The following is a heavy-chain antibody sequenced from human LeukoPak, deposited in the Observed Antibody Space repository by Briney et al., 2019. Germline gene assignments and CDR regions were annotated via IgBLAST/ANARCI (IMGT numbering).Heavy chain of an antibody. Sequence: GGSLRLSCAASGFTFSSYWMSWVRQPPGKGLEWVANIKQDGNEKYYVDSVKGRFTISRDNAKNSLYLQMNSLRAEDTAVYYCARVYEGKLLWFGDPKGYFDYWGQGTLLTVSS. CDR1: GFTFSSYW. CDR2: IKQDGNEK. V-gene: IGHV3-7*01. D-gene: IGHD3-10*01. J-gene: IGHJ4*02. CDR3: ARVYEGKLLWFGDPKGYFDY.